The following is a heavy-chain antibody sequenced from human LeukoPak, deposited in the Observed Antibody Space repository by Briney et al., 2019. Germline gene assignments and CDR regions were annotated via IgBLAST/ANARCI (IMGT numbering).Heavy chain of an antibody. Sequence: PGGSLRLSCAASGFTVSSNYMSWVRQAPGKGLEWVSVIYSGGSTYYADSVKDRFTVSRDNSKDTLYLQMNSLRAEDTAVYYCAKSWIRVGSFDYWGQGTLVTVSS. CDR1: GFTVSSNY. V-gene: IGHV3-53*01. J-gene: IGHJ4*02. CDR2: IYSGGST. D-gene: IGHD5-18*01. CDR3: AKSWIRVGSFDY.